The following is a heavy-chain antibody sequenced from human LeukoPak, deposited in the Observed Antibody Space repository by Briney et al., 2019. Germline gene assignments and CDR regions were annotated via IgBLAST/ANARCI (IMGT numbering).Heavy chain of an antibody. V-gene: IGHV4-38-2*02. CDR1: GYSISSGYY. D-gene: IGHD3-16*01. Sequence: SETLSLTCTVSGYSISSGYYWGWIRQPPGKGLEWIGSIYHSGSTYYNPSLKSRVTISVDTSKNQFSLKLSSVTAADTAVYYCARPGLPAWGYYYYMDVWGKGTTVTVSS. J-gene: IGHJ6*03. CDR3: ARPGLPAWGYYYYMDV. CDR2: IYHSGST.